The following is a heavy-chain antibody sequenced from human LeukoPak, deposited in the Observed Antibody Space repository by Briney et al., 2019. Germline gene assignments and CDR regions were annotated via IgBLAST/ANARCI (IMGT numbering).Heavy chain of an antibody. Sequence: PSETLSLTCSVSDGSINSYYWNWIRQPPGRGLEWIGYIYYSGSTNYNPSLKSRVTISVDTSKNQFSLKLGSVTAADTAVYYCAREEEYYDFWSGYFNWFDPWGQGTLVTVSS. D-gene: IGHD3-3*01. CDR3: AREEEYYDFWSGYFNWFDP. CDR1: DGSINSYY. J-gene: IGHJ5*02. CDR2: IYYSGST. V-gene: IGHV4-59*01.